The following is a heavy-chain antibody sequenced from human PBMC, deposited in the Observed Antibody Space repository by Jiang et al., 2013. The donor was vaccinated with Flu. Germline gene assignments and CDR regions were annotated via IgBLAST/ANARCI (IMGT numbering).Heavy chain of an antibody. V-gene: IGHV1-69*04. J-gene: IGHJ4*02. CDR3: ARVIGGSYPFDY. D-gene: IGHD1-26*01. CDR2: IIPILGIA. CDR1: GGTFSSYT. Sequence: SGAEVKKPGSSVKVSCKASGGTFSSYTISWVRQAPGQGLEWMGRIIPILGIANYAQKFQGRVTITADKSTSTAYMELSSLRSEDTAVYYCARVIGGSYPFDYWGQGTLVTVSS.